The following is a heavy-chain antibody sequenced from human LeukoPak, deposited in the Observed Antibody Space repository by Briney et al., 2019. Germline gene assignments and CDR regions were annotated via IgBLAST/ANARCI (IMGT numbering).Heavy chain of an antibody. D-gene: IGHD1-1*01. V-gene: IGHV3-74*01. J-gene: IGHJ4*02. Sequence: GGSLTLSCAASGFTFSSYWMYWVRQAPGQGLVWVSHINTDGRTTDYADSVKGRFTISRDNAKNTLYLQMNSLRAEDTAVYYCAKDRVGFWTYYFDYWGQGTLVTVSS. CDR2: INTDGRTT. CDR3: AKDRVGFWTYYFDY. CDR1: GFTFSSYW.